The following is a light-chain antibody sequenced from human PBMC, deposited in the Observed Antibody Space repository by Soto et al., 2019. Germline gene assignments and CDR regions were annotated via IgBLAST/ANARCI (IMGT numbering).Light chain of an antibody. V-gene: IGLV8-61*01. J-gene: IGLJ3*02. CDR3: VLYMSSGISV. Sequence: QTVVTQEPSFSVSPGGKVTLTCGLSSGSVSTSSYPSWHQQTPGQAPRTLIYSTNTRSSGVPDRFSGSILGNKAARTITGAQADDEADYYCVLYMSSGISVFGGGTKLTVL. CDR2: STN. CDR1: SGSVSTSSY.